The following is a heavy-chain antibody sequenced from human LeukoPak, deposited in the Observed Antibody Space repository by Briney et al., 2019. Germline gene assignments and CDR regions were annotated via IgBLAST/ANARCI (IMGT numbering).Heavy chain of an antibody. V-gene: IGHV4-59*08. D-gene: IGHD3-22*01. CDR3: ASQWYGSSGYYLDY. Sequence: PSETLSLTCSVSGDSINSYYWSWIRQPPGKGLEWIGYIYYSGSTNYNPSLKSRLTISVDTSKNQFSLKLTSVTAADTAVYYCASQWYGSSGYYLDYWGQGTLVTVSS. J-gene: IGHJ4*02. CDR2: IYYSGST. CDR1: GDSINSYY.